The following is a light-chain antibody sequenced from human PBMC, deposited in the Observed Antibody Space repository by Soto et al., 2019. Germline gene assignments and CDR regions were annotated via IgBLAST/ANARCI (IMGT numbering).Light chain of an antibody. V-gene: IGKV3-15*01. Sequence: EIVMTQSPVTLSVSPGERATLSCRASQSVSTNLAWYQQKPGQAPRLLIYGASTRATGFPARFSGTGSGTEFTLTITSLQSEDFAVYYCQQYNSWPTFGQGTKVDIK. CDR1: QSVSTN. J-gene: IGKJ1*01. CDR3: QQYNSWPT. CDR2: GAS.